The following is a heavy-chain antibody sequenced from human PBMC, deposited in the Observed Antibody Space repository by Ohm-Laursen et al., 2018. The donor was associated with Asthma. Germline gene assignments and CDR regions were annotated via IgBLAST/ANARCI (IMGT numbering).Heavy chain of an antibody. CDR1: GYTFSKYS. CDR3: ARIGPEWELPGREYSLHH. CDR2: ISTASSLI. Sequence: SLRLSCSPSGYTFSKYSIHWVRQIPGKGLEWVASISTASSLIYNADSVRGRFTTSRDNARNSVNLQMNSLRAEDTALYYCARIGPEWELPGREYSLHHWGEGTLVTVSS. V-gene: IGHV3-21*04. J-gene: IGHJ1*01. D-gene: IGHD1-26*01.